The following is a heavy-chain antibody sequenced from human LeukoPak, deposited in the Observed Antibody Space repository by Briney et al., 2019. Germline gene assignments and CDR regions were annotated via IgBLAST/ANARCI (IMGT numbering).Heavy chain of an antibody. J-gene: IGHJ5*02. CDR3: AKTIVGVTNWFDP. CDR2: IYSGGNT. D-gene: IGHD1-26*01. CDR1: GFSVSNNY. V-gene: IGHV3-53*01. Sequence: GGSLRLSCEASGFSVSNNYISWVRQAPGKGLEWVSVIYSGGNTYYADSVKGRFTISSDNSKNTLYLQMNSLRAEDTAVYYCAKTIVGVTNWFDPWGQGTLVTVSS.